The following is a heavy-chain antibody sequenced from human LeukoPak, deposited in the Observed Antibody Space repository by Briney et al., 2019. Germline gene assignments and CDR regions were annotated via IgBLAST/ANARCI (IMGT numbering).Heavy chain of an antibody. CDR1: GYFISNGYH. CDR2: IHYSGST. J-gene: IGHJ4*02. D-gene: IGHD2-21*02. Sequence: SETLSLTCNVSGYFISNGYHWGWIRQPPGKGLEWIGNIHYSGSTSYNPSLKSRVTISVDTSKNQFSLKLSSVTAADTAVYYCARDFHCGGACSADYWGQGTLVTVSS. CDR3: ARDFHCGGACSADY. V-gene: IGHV4-38-2*02.